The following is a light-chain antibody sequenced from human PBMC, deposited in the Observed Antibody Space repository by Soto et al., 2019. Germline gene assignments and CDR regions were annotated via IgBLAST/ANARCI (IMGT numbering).Light chain of an antibody. CDR1: QSVLYSSNNKNN. CDR3: QQYYSTPPA. J-gene: IGKJ1*01. CDR2: WSS. Sequence: DIVMTQSPDSLAVSLGERATINCKSSQSVLYSSNNKNNLAWYQHKPGEPPKLLIYWSSTRESGVPDRFSGSGSGTEFTLTISSLQAEDVAVYYCQQYYSTPPAFGQGTKVEIK. V-gene: IGKV4-1*01.